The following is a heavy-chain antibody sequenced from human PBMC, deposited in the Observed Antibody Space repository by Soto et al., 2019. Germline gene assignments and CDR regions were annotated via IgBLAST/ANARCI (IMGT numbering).Heavy chain of an antibody. J-gene: IGHJ5*02. CDR3: AAYIVLVPAPARENWFDP. CDR2: IYYSGST. V-gene: IGHV4-30-4*01. Sequence: SLTCTVSGGSISSGDYYWSWIRQPPGKGLEWIGYIYYSGSTYYNPSLKSRVTISVDTSKNQFSLKLSSVTAADTAVYYCAAYIVLVPAPARENWFDPWGQGTLVTVSS. CDR1: GGSISSGDYY. D-gene: IGHD2-2*01.